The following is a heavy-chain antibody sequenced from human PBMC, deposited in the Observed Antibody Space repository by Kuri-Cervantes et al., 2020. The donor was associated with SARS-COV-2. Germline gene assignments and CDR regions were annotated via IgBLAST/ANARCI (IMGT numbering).Heavy chain of an antibody. J-gene: IGHJ4*02. V-gene: IGHV2-5*02. Sequence: SGLTLVKPTQTLTLTCTFSGFSLSTSGVGVGWIRQPPGKALEWLALIYWDDDKRYSPSLKSRLTITKDTSKNQVVLTMTNMDPVDTATYYCAHRVGRYCSSTSCYRGVLSFDYWGQGTMVTVSS. D-gene: IGHD2-2*01. CDR3: AHRVGRYCSSTSCYRGVLSFDY. CDR1: GFSLSTSGVG. CDR2: IYWDDDK.